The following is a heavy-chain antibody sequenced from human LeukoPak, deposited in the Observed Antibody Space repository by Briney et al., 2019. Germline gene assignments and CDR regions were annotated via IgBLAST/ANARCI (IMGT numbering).Heavy chain of an antibody. CDR2: IYYSGNT. CDR1: GGSLSSYY. CDR3: ARHGFGGIAVAGIWFDP. Sequence: SETLSLTRTVSGGSLSSYYCSCVRHPPREGLWRIVYIYYSGNTNYNPSLKSRVTISVDTSKNQFSLKLSSVTAADTAVYYCARHGFGGIAVAGIWFDPWGQGTLVTVSS. D-gene: IGHD6-19*01. V-gene: IGHV4-59*08. J-gene: IGHJ5*02.